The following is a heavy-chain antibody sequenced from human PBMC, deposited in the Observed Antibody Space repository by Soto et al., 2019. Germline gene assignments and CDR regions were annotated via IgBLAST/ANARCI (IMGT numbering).Heavy chain of an antibody. CDR2: IYYSGST. Sequence: PSETLSLTCTLSGGSISSGGYYWSWIRQHPGKGLEWIGYIYYSGSTYYNPSLKSRVTISVDTSKNQFSLKLSSVTAADTAVYYCARVTAAAGTPFDYWGQGTLVTVS. J-gene: IGHJ4*02. D-gene: IGHD6-13*01. CDR1: GGSISSGGYY. V-gene: IGHV4-31*03. CDR3: ARVTAAAGTPFDY.